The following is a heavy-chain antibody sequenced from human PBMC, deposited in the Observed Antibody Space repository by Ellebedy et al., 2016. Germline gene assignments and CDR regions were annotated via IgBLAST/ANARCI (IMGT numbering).Heavy chain of an antibody. J-gene: IGHJ6*04. CDR2: IFSNDEK. CDR3: AWIMVRGPGDV. D-gene: IGHD3-10*01. CDR1: GFSLTNARMG. Sequence: SGPTLVXPAEPLTLTCTVSGFSLTNARMGVSWIRQPPGKALEWLAHIFSNDEKSYSTSLKSRLTISEDTSKSQVVLTMTNMDPVDTATYYCAWIMVRGPGDVWGKGTTVTVSS. V-gene: IGHV2-26*04.